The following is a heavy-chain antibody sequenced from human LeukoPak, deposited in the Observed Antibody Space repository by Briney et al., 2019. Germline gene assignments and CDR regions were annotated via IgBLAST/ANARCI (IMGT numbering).Heavy chain of an antibody. V-gene: IGHV1-18*01. CDR2: ISAHNGNT. J-gene: IGHJ4*02. CDR1: GYTFMSCG. CDR3: ARDAADTVRGGDY. Sequence: ASVKVSCKASGYTFMSCGISWVRQAPEQGLEWMGWISAHNGNTNYAQKLQGRVTMTTDTSTSTAYMELRSLRSDDTAVYYCARDAADTVRGGDYWGQGTLVTVSS. D-gene: IGHD5-18*01.